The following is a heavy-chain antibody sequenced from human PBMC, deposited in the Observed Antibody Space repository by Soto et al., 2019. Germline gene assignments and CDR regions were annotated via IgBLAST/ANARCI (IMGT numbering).Heavy chain of an antibody. CDR3: ARSKGYYYDSSGRPGYFDY. D-gene: IGHD3-22*01. V-gene: IGHV3-30-3*01. CDR1: GFTFSSYA. CDR2: ISYDGSNK. J-gene: IGHJ4*02. Sequence: PGGSLRLCCAASGFTFSSYAMHWVRQAPGKGLEWVAVISYDGSNKYYADSVKGRFTISRDNSKNTLYLQMNSLRAEDTAVYYCARSKGYYYDSSGRPGYFDYWGQGTLVTVSS.